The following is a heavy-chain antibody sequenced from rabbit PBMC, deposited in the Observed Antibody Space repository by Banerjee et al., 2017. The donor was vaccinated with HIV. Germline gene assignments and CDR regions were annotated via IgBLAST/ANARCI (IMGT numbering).Heavy chain of an antibody. D-gene: IGHD4-2*01. CDR2: INTSSGNT. CDR3: ARGDAGSSWGLDL. V-gene: IGHV1S40*01. J-gene: IGHJ3*01. CDR1: GFSFSNKYV. Sequence: QSLEESGGDLVKPGASLTLTCTASGFSFSNKYVMCWVRQAPGKGLEWIACINTSSGNTVYASWAKGRFTISKTSSTTVTLQLNSLTAADTATYFCARGDAGSSWGLDLWGQGTLVTVS.